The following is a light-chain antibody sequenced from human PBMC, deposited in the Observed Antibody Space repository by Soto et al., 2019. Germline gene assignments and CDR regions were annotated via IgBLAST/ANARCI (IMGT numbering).Light chain of an antibody. V-gene: IGLV2-11*01. J-gene: IGLJ1*01. CDR3: CSYAGSYTYV. CDR1: SSDVGGYNY. Sequence: QSALTQPRSVSGSPGQSVTISCTGTSSDVGGYNYVSWHQQHPGKVPKLMIYDVSKRPSGVPDRFSGSKSGNTASLTISGLQAEDEADYYCCSYAGSYTYVFGTGTKLTVL. CDR2: DVS.